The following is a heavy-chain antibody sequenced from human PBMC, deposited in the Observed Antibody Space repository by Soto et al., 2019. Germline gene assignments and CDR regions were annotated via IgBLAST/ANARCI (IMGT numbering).Heavy chain of an antibody. CDR1: GFTFSSYA. Sequence: EVQLLESGGGLVQPGGSLRLSCAASGFTFSSYAMSWVRQAPGKGLEWVSAISGSGGSTYYADSVKGRFTISRDNSKTTLYLQLNRLRAEDTAVYYCAKAGWGIAAAGVDYWGQGTLVNVSS. V-gene: IGHV3-23*01. CDR2: ISGSGGST. D-gene: IGHD6-13*01. J-gene: IGHJ4*02. CDR3: AKAGWGIAAAGVDY.